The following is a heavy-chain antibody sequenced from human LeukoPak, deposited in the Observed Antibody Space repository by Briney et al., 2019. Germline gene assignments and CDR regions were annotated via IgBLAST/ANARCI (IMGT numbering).Heavy chain of an antibody. J-gene: IGHJ4*02. CDR1: GFTFSSYG. D-gene: IGHD5-12*01. CDR3: AINGGGDSGYGNFDY. Sequence: GGSLRLSCAASGFTFSSYGMHWVRQAPGKGLEWVAVISYDGSNKYYADSVKGRFTTSRDNAKNSLYLQMNSLRAEDTAFYYCAINGGGDSGYGNFDYWGQGTLVTVSS. CDR2: ISYDGSNK. V-gene: IGHV3-30*03.